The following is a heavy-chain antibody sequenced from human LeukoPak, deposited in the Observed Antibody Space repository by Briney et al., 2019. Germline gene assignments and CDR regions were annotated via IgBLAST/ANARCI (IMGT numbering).Heavy chain of an antibody. CDR2: INPSGGST. CDR1: GYTFTSYY. D-gene: IGHD3-22*01. V-gene: IGHV1-46*01. CDR3: ARDWGPITMIVVAQGDAFDI. J-gene: IGHJ3*02. Sequence: ASVKVSCKASGYTFTSYYMHWVRQAPGQGLEWMGIINPSGGSTSYAQKFQGRVTMTRDMSTSTVYMELSSLRSEDTAVYYCARDWGPITMIVVAQGDAFDIWGQGTMVTVSS.